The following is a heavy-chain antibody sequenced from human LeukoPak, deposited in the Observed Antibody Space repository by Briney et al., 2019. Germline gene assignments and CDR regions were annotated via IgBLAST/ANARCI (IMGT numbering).Heavy chain of an antibody. J-gene: IGHJ5*02. CDR2: IYYSGST. CDR3: ARHAIPPYSGGWFDP. CDR1: GGSISSSSYY. D-gene: IGHD1-26*01. Sequence: PSETLSLTCTVSGGSISSSSYYWGWIRQPPGKGLEWIGSIYYSGSTYYNPSLKSRVTISVDTSKNQFSLKLSSVTAADTAVYYCARHAIPPYSGGWFDPWGQGTLVTVSS. V-gene: IGHV4-39*01.